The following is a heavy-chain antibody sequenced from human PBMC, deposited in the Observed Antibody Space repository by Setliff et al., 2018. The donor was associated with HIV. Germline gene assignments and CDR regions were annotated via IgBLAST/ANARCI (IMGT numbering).Heavy chain of an antibody. V-gene: IGHV1-18*01. D-gene: IGHD2-2*01. J-gene: IGHJ6*03. CDR1: GYTFTSYG. Sequence: ASVKVSCKASGYTFTSYGISWGRQAPGQGLEWMGWISAYNGNANYAQKIQGRVTMTTGTSTSTAYLELRCLRSDDPVVYYCARDGSPAAPRGKYYYYYHYMDGLGKGTTVTASS. CDR3: ARDGSPAAPRGKYYYYYHYMDG. CDR2: ISAYNGNA.